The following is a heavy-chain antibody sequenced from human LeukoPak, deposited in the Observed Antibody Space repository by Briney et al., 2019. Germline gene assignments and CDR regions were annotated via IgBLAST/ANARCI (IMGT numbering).Heavy chain of an antibody. CDR1: GYTFTSYG. CDR2: IIPDFDTT. Sequence: GASVKVSCKASGYTFTSYGISWVRQAPGQGLEWMGGIIPDFDTTNYAQKFQGRLTITADESTNTAYMELSSLRSEDTAVYFCATDSGREFLEAHFYYYMEVWGKGTTVTVSS. D-gene: IGHD3-3*01. J-gene: IGHJ6*03. V-gene: IGHV1-69*13. CDR3: ATDSGREFLEAHFYYYMEV.